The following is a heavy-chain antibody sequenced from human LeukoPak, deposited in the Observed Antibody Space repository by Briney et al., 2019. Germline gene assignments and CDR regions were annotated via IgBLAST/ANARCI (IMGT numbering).Heavy chain of an antibody. J-gene: IGHJ4*02. D-gene: IGHD3-10*01. V-gene: IGHV4-34*01. CDR3: ARGVDYYGV. Sequence: SETLSLTCAVYGGSFSGYSWNWIRQPPVKGLEWIGEINHSGGTNYNPSLKSRITISVDTSKKQFSLKLSSVTAADTAVYYCARGVDYYGVWGQGTLVTVSS. CDR2: INHSGGT. CDR1: GGSFSGYS.